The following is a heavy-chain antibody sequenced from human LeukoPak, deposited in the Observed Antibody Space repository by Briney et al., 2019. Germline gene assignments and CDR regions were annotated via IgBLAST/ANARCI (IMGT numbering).Heavy chain of an antibody. CDR1: GASISSGTYY. J-gene: IGHJ6*03. V-gene: IGHV4-61*02. Sequence: PSETLSLTCTVSGASISSGTYYWTWIRQPAGKGLEWIGRIYTSGSPNYNPSLKSRVTISVDTSKNQFSLRLNSVTAADTAVYYCARGDSYYYYMDVWGKGTTVTVSS. D-gene: IGHD3/OR15-3a*01. CDR2: IYTSGSP. CDR3: ARGDSYYYYMDV.